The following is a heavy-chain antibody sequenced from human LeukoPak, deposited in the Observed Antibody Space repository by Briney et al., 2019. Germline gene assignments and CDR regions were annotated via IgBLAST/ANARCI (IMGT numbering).Heavy chain of an antibody. CDR1: GGSFSGYY. CDR3: ARGGYYGSGNDFRFDP. Sequence: ETSETLSLTCAVYGGSFSGYYWSWIRQSPGKGLECIGYIHYTGSTNYNPSLKSRVTISVETSKNQFSLKLKSVTAADTAAYYCARGGYYGSGNDFRFDPWGQGTLVTVSS. V-gene: IGHV4-59*01. J-gene: IGHJ5*02. D-gene: IGHD3-10*01. CDR2: IHYTGST.